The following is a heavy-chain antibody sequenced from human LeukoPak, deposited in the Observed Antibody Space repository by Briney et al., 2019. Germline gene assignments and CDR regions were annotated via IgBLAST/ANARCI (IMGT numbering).Heavy chain of an antibody. D-gene: IGHD4-23*01. CDR2: INHSGST. Sequence: PSETLSLTCAVYGGSFSGYYWGWIRQPPGKGLEWIGEINHSGSTNYNPSLKSRVTISVDTSKNQFSLKLSSVTAADTAVYYCARGRRTVVIDYWGQGTLVTVSS. V-gene: IGHV4-34*01. J-gene: IGHJ4*02. CDR1: GGSFSGYY. CDR3: ARGRRTVVIDY.